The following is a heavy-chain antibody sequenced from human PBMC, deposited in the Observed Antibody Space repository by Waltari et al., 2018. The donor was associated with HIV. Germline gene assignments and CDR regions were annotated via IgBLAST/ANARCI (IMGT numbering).Heavy chain of an antibody. D-gene: IGHD1-26*01. CDR3: ARDVLSGGSNSGYHYGMDV. CDR1: GFILSCYV. CDR2: IAHGRSDK. J-gene: IGHJ6*02. V-gene: IGHV3-30*01. Sequence: QVQLVESGGGVVQPGKSLRLSCATSGFILSCYVMHWVRQAPGGEVEWMAGIAHGRSDKYYSDTVKCRFTLAREKSKNMVYLQMKSLRVEYTAVYSCARDVLSGGSNSGYHYGMDVWGQGTTVTVYS.